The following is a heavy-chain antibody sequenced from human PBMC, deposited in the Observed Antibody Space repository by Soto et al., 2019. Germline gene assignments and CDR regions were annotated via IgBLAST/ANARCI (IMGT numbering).Heavy chain of an antibody. CDR3: AKGTSSYYYDSSGYYHLDFDY. J-gene: IGHJ4*02. CDR1: GFTFSSYA. V-gene: IGHV3-23*01. D-gene: IGHD3-22*01. Sequence: EVQLLESGGGLVQPGGSLGLSCAASGFTFSSYAMNWVRQAPGKGLEWVSAISGSGGTTYYADSVKGRFTISRDDSRNTLYLQMPSLRDEDTAVYYCAKGTSSYYYDSSGYYHLDFDYGGQGTLVTVSS. CDR2: ISGSGGTT.